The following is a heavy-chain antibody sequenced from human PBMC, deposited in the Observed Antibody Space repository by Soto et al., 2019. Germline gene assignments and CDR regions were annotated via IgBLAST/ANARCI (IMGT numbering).Heavy chain of an antibody. J-gene: IGHJ6*02. V-gene: IGHV3-33*01. Sequence: PGGSLRLSCAASGFTFSSYGMHWVRQAPGKGLEWVAVIWYDGSNKYYADSVKGRFTISRDNSKNTLYLQMNSLRAEDTAVYYCARDQGAARPRYYYYCMDVWGQGTTVTVSS. CDR1: GFTFSSYG. D-gene: IGHD6-6*01. CDR3: ARDQGAARPRYYYYCMDV. CDR2: IWYDGSNK.